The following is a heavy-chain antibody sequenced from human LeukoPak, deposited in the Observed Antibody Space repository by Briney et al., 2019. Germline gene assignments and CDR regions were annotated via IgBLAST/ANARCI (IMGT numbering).Heavy chain of an antibody. CDR1: GFTFSSYG. Sequence: QPGGSLRLSCAASGFTFSSYGMHWVRQAPGKGLEWVAVISYDGSNKYYADSVKGRFTISRDNSKNTLYLQMNSLRAEDTAVYYCAKSLGLIGDAFDIWGQGTMVTVSS. CDR2: ISYDGSNK. CDR3: AKSLGLIGDAFDI. V-gene: IGHV3-30*18. D-gene: IGHD3-16*01. J-gene: IGHJ3*02.